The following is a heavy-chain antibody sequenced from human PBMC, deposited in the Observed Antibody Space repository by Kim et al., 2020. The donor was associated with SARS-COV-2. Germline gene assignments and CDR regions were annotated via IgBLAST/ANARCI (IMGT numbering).Heavy chain of an antibody. Sequence: GGSLRLSCAVSGFTFTEYWMSWVRQAPGKGLEWVASIKVDGSDENYVDSVRGRFTVSTDTAKNTLYLQMNTLSAEDTAVYYCARVAGLYLDWSGELRQPNSYYVLDVWGQGTTVTVSS. V-gene: IGHV3-7*01. J-gene: IGHJ6*02. D-gene: IGHD3-10*01. CDR1: GFTFTEYW. CDR3: ARVAGLYLDWSGELRQPNSYYVLDV. CDR2: IKVDGSDE.